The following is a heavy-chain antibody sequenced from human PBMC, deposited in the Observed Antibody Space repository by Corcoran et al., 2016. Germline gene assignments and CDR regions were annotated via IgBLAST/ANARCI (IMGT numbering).Heavy chain of an antibody. CDR1: GFTFRNYG. CDR3: ARDRDSSYYDL. J-gene: IGHJ2*01. V-gene: IGHV3-33*01. Sequence: QVQLVESRGGVVQPGRSLRLSCAASGFTFRNYGMHWVRQTPGKGLEWVTFIWYEGSNKYYVDSVEGRFTISRDNSKNTLSLQMNSLRAEDTAIYFCARDRDSSYYDLWGRGTLVTFSS. D-gene: IGHD2-15*01. CDR2: IWYEGSNK.